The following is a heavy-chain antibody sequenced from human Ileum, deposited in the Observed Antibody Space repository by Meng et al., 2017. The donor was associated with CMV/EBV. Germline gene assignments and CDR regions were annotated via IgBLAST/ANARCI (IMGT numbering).Heavy chain of an antibody. CDR3: ARHPWSGYLPGDY. D-gene: IGHD3-3*01. J-gene: IGHJ4*02. V-gene: IGHV4-39*01. CDR2: IYYSGST. Sequence: SGGWISSSSYYWGWIRQPPEKGLERIGSIYYSGSTYYNPSLKRRVTISVDTSENQFALKLSSVTAADTAVYYCARHPWSGYLPGDYWGQGTLVTVSS. CDR1: GGWISSSSYY.